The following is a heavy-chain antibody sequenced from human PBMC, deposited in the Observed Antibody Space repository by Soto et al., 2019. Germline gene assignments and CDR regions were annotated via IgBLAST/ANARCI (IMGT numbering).Heavy chain of an antibody. CDR2: IIPILGRA. J-gene: IGHJ4*02. CDR3: AGDSGYSNYAFDF. D-gene: IGHD4-4*01. Sequence: QVQLVQSGAEVKKPGSSVKVSCEASRGSVSSYTLSWVRQAPGQGLEWMGRIIPILGRANYAQKFQDRVTITADKSTSTAYMELSSLRSEDTAVYFCAGDSGYSNYAFDFWGQGTLITVSS. CDR1: RGSVSSYT. V-gene: IGHV1-69*08.